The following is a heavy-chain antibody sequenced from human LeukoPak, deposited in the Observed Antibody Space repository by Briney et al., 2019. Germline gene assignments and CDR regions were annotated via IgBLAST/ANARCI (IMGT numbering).Heavy chain of an antibody. CDR2: ISYDGSNK. CDR3: AREYSSSRYYYYGMDV. J-gene: IGHJ6*02. V-gene: IGHV3-30-3*01. CDR1: GFTFSSCA. Sequence: GGSLRLSCAASGFTFSSCAMHWVRQAPGKGLEWVAVISYDGSNKYYADSVKGRFTISRDNSKNTLYLQMNSLRAEDTAVYYCAREYSSSRYYYYGMDVWGQGTLVTVSS. D-gene: IGHD6-6*01.